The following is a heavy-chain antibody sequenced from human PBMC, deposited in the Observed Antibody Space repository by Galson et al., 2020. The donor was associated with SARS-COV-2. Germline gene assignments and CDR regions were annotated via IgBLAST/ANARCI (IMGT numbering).Heavy chain of an antibody. CDR3: AREALSRITIFGVVINYYYMDV. J-gene: IGHJ6*03. D-gene: IGHD3-3*01. CDR1: GFTVSSNY. CDR2: IYSGGST. V-gene: IGHV3-53*01. Sequence: GGSLRLSCAASGFTVSSNYMGWVRQAPGKGLEWVSVIYSGGSTYYADSVKGRFTISRDNSKNTLYLQMNSLRAEDTAVYYCAREALSRITIFGVVINYYYMDVWGKGTTVTVSS.